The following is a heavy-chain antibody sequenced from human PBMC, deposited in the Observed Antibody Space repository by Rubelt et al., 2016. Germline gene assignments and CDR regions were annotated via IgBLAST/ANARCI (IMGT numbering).Heavy chain of an antibody. Sequence: EVELVESGGGLVQPGGSLRLSCAASGLTVSSNYMSWIRQAPGKGLEWVSVIHRGGETYYADSVKGRFTISRDNSKNTVYPPRDSLRAEDTAVYYWARGAWSTAAYRHFDYWGQGTLVTVPS. J-gene: IGHJ4*02. CDR1: GLTVSSNY. CDR2: IHRGGET. V-gene: IGHV3-66*01. CDR3: ARGAWSTAAYRHFDY. D-gene: IGHD5/OR15-5a*01.